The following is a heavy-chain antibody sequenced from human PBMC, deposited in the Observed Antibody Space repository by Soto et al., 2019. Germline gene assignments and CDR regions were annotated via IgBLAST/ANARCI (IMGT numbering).Heavy chain of an antibody. Sequence: VQLVESGGGLVKPGGSLRLSCAASGFTFSSYSMNWVRQAPGKGLEWVSSISSSSSYIYYADSVKGRFTISRDNAKNSLYLQMNSLRAEDTAVYYCARDPRCSGGSCHSVDYWGQGTLVTVSS. CDR2: ISSSSSYI. D-gene: IGHD2-15*01. CDR1: GFTFSSYS. V-gene: IGHV3-21*01. J-gene: IGHJ4*02. CDR3: ARDPRCSGGSCHSVDY.